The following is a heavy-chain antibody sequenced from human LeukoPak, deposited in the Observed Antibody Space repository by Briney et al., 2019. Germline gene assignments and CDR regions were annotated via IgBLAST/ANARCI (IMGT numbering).Heavy chain of an antibody. CDR3: ARASTVVTPLAY. V-gene: IGHV1-46*01. D-gene: IGHD4-23*01. Sequence: ASVKVSCTASGYTFTSYYMHWVRQAPGQGIEWMGIINPSGGSTSYAQKFQGRVTMTRDTSTSTVYMELSSLRSEDTAVYYCARASTVVTPLAYWGQGTLVTVSS. J-gene: IGHJ4*02. CDR2: INPSGGST. CDR1: GYTFTSYY.